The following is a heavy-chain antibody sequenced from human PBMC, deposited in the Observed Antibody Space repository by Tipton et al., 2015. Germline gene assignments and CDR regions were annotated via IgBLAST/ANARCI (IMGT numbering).Heavy chain of an antibody. CDR3: ARARGRHGGLFDS. J-gene: IGHJ4*02. V-gene: IGHV4-61*01. D-gene: IGHD4-23*01. Sequence: GLVKPSEILSLTCTVSGGSVGSYNYYWSWIRQPPGKELEWIGYIQYSGSTNYNPSLKSRVTISVDTSKTQFSLKMSSVTASDTAVYYCARARGRHGGLFDSWGQGILVTVSS. CDR2: IQYSGST. CDR1: GGSVGSYNYY.